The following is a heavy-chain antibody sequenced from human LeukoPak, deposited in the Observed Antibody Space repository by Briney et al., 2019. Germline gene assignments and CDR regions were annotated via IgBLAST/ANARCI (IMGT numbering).Heavy chain of an antibody. CDR3: ARPQEEDGYNYNWAFDY. CDR1: GGTFSNYA. D-gene: IGHD5-24*01. CDR2: IIPIFGTA. V-gene: IGHV1-69*13. Sequence: SVKVSCKASGGTFSNYAISWVRQAPGQGLEWMGGIIPIFGTANYAQKFQGRVTITADESTSTAYMELRSLRSDDTAVYYCARPQEEDGYNYNWAFDYWGQGTLVTVSS. J-gene: IGHJ4*02.